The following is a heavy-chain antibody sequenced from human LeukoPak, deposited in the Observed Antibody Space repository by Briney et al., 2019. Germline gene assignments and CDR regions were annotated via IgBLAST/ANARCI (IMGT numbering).Heavy chain of an antibody. V-gene: IGHV3-21*01. CDR3: ARDTRSGRYFDY. D-gene: IGHD3-3*01. CDR1: GFTFSSYS. J-gene: IGHJ4*02. Sequence: GGSLRLSCAASGFTFSSYSMNWVRQAPGKGLEWVSSISSSSSYIYYADSVKGRFTISRDNAKNSLYLQMNSLRAEDTAVYYCARDTRSGRYFDYWGQGTLVTVSS. CDR2: ISSSSSYI.